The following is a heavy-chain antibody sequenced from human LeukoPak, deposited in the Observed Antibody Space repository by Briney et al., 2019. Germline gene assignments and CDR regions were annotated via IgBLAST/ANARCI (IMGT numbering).Heavy chain of an antibody. D-gene: IGHD3-10*01. J-gene: IGHJ3*02. CDR3: AKDSGELLYGDAFDI. CDR2: ISYDGSTK. Sequence: GGSLRLSCADSGFTFNKFAMTWVRQAPGKGLEWVAVISYDGSTKYYGDPVKGRFTISRDNSKNMLYLQMNSLRAEDTAVYYCAKDSGELLYGDAFDIWGQGTMVRVSS. CDR1: GFTFNKFA. V-gene: IGHV3-30*18.